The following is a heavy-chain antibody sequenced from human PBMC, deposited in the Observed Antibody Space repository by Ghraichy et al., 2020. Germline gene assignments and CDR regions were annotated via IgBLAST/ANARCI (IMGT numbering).Heavy chain of an antibody. D-gene: IGHD4-23*01. J-gene: IGHJ6*02. Sequence: GGSLRLSCVGSGFTFSSYSMNWVRQSPGKGLEWVSYITSSSRTIFYADSVKGRFTISRDNAQNSLYLQMNSLRDEDTAEYYCARGSRVVRFYYYDGMDVWGQGTTVTVCS. CDR1: GFTFSSYS. CDR3: ARGSRVVRFYYYDGMDV. V-gene: IGHV3-48*02. CDR2: ITSSSRTI.